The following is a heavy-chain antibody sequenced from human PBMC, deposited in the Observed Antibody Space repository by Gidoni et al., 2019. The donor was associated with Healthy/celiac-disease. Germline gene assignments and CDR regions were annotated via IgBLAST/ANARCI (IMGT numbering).Heavy chain of an antibody. CDR2: IDWDDDK. CDR1: GFSLSTSGMC. V-gene: IGHV2-70*01. J-gene: IGHJ4*02. CDR3: ARCGGGSYLLGLDY. Sequence: QVTLRESGPALVTPTQTLTLTCTFPGFSLSTSGMCVSWIRQPPGKALEWLALIDWDDDKYYSTSLKTRLTISKDTSKNQVVLTMTNMDPVDTATYYCARCGGGSYLLGLDYWGQGTLVTVSS. D-gene: IGHD1-26*01.